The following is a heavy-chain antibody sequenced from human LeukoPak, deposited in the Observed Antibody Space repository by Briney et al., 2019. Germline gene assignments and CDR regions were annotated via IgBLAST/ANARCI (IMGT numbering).Heavy chain of an antibody. CDR2: INSDGSST. CDR3: AKISKGYGSGSYYSYYFDY. CDR1: GFTFSSYW. J-gene: IGHJ4*02. V-gene: IGHV3-74*01. D-gene: IGHD3-10*01. Sequence: GGSLRLSCAASGFTFSSYWMHWVRQAPGKGLVWVSRINSDGSSTYYADSVKGRFTISRDNSKNTLYLQMNSLRAEDTAVYYCAKISKGYGSGSYYSYYFDYWGQGTLVTVSS.